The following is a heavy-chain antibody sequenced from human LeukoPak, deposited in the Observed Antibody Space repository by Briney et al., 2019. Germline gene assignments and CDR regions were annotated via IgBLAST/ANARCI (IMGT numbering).Heavy chain of an antibody. CDR2: MNPNSGNT. D-gene: IGHD6-13*01. J-gene: IGHJ3*02. CDR3: ARVTAAGTWTFDI. CDR1: GDTFIIND. V-gene: IGHV1-8*01. Sequence: ASVEVSCKASGDTFIINDINWVRQATGQGLEWMGWMNPNSGNTGYAQKFQGRVTMTRNTSITTAYMELTDLRSEDTAVYYCARVTAAGTWTFDIWGQGTTVTVSS.